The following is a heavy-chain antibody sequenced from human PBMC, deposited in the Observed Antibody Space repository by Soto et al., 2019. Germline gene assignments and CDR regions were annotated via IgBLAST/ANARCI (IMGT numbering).Heavy chain of an antibody. D-gene: IGHD3-10*01. CDR2: IFSNDEK. V-gene: IGHV2-26*01. CDR1: GFSLSTSGMG. J-gene: IGHJ3*02. CDR3: ARIPYGSGNDAFDI. Sequence: SGPKLVNPTQTLTLTCPFSGFSLSTSGMGVSWIRQPPGKALEWLAHIFSNDEKSYSTSLKSRLTISKDTSKSQVVLTMTNMDPVDTATYYCARIPYGSGNDAFDIWGQGTMVTVSS.